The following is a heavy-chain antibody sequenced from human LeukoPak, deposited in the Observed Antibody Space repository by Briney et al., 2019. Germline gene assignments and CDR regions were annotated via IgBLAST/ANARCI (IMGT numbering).Heavy chain of an antibody. J-gene: IGHJ4*02. CDR3: ARVDFDWFAYFDY. D-gene: IGHD3-9*01. V-gene: IGHV3-66*01. CDR1: GFTFSTHW. CDR2: IYSGGST. Sequence: GGSLRLSCVASGFTFSTHWMNWVRQAPGKGLEWVSVIYSGGSTYYADSVKGRFTISRDNSKNTLYLQMNSLRAEDTAVYYCARVDFDWFAYFDYWGQGTLVTVSS.